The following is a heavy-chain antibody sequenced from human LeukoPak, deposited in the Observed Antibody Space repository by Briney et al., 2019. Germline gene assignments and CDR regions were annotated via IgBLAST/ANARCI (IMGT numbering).Heavy chain of an antibody. V-gene: IGHV3-66*02. CDR2: IYTSGIT. Sequence: PGGSLRLSCAASGFVVSDNYMSWVRQAPGQGLEWVSLIYTSGITKYTDTVKGRFTISRDNAKNTLYLQMNTLSVEDTAVYYCVGYYVGKFDYWGQGTLVTVSS. D-gene: IGHD4-23*01. J-gene: IGHJ4*02. CDR1: GFVVSDNY. CDR3: VGYYVGKFDY.